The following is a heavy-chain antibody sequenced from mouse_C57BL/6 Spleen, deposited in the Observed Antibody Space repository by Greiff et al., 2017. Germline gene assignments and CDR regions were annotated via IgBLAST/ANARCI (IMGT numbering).Heavy chain of an antibody. CDR2: INPSSGYN. CDR3: ARGISTTVVATDYAMDY. CDR1: GYTFTSYW. D-gene: IGHD1-1*01. V-gene: IGHV1-7*01. J-gene: IGHJ4*01. Sequence: QVQLQQSGAELAKPGASVKLSCKASGYTFTSYWMHWVKQRPGQGLEWIGYINPSSGYNKYNQKFKDKATLTADKSSSTAYMQLSSLTYEDSAVYYCARGISTTVVATDYAMDYWGQGTSVTVSS.